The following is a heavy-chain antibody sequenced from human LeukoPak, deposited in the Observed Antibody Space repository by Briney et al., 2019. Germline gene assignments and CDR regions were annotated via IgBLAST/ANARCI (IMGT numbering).Heavy chain of an antibody. V-gene: IGHV3-48*03. CDR3: AYTVAFDY. Sequence: GGSLRLSCVASGFTFGSYDLRWVRQAPGKGLEWVSHIGDSGTTIYYADSVRGRFTISRDNAKNSLYLQMNSLRVEDTAIYYCAYTVAFDYWGQGTLVTVSS. D-gene: IGHD4-23*01. J-gene: IGHJ4*02. CDR2: IGDSGTTI. CDR1: GFTFGSYD.